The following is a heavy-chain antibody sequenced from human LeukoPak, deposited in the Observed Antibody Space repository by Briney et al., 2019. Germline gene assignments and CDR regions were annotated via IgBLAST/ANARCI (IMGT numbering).Heavy chain of an antibody. CDR3: ARDSEIAVAGTPPVYYHRMDV. CDR1: GGSISSYC. J-gene: IGHJ6*02. CDR2: IYTSGST. D-gene: IGHD6-19*01. Sequence: SETLSLTCTVSGGSISSYCWSWVGQPAGKGLEWVGRIYTSGSTNYYPSLNSLVTMSVDTPKNQFSLKLSSVTPADTVVYYSARDSEIAVAGTPPVYYHRMDVWGQGPRVTVPS. V-gene: IGHV4-4*07.